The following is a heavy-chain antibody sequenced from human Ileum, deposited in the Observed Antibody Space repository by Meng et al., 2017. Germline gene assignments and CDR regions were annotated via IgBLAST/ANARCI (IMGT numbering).Heavy chain of an antibody. CDR2: IHYSGKT. V-gene: IGHV4-39*07. D-gene: IGHD3-10*01. CDR1: GGSVSSSRYY. Sequence: SETLSLTCTVSGGSVSSSRYYWGWMRQPPGKGLEWIGSIHYSGKTYYNPSLKSRVTISVDTSKNQFSLKLSSVTAPDTAVYYCAQSGSESYLTPNYNYAMDVWGQGTTVTVSS. J-gene: IGHJ6*02. CDR3: AQSGSESYLTPNYNYAMDV.